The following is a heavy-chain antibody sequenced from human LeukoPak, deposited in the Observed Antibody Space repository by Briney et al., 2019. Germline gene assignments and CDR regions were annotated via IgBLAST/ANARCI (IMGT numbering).Heavy chain of an antibody. CDR2: ISYDGSNK. V-gene: IGHV3-30*18. CDR3: ANKLDAVVTTLY. Sequence: PGGSLRLSCAASGFTFSSYGMHWVRQAPGKGLEWVAVISYDGSNKLYADSVKGRFTISRDNSKNTLYLQMNTLRAEDTAVYYCANKLDAVVTTLYWGQGTLVTVSS. D-gene: IGHD1-1*01. CDR1: GFTFSSYG. J-gene: IGHJ4*02.